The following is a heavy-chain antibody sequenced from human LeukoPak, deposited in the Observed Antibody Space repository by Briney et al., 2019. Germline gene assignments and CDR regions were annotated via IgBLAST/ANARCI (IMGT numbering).Heavy chain of an antibody. Sequence: GGSLRLSCAASGFTFSSYAMSWVRQAPGKGLEWVSAISGSGGSTYYADSVKGRFTISRDNSKNTLYLQMNSLRAEDTAVYYCAKESVVAATGYYYYGMDVWGQGTTLTVSS. CDR2: ISGSGGST. V-gene: IGHV3-23*01. J-gene: IGHJ6*02. D-gene: IGHD2-15*01. CDR1: GFTFSSYA. CDR3: AKESVVAATGYYYYGMDV.